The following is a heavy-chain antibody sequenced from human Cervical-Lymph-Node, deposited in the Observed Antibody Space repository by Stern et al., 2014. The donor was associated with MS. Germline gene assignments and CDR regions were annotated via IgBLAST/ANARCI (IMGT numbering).Heavy chain of an antibody. J-gene: IGHJ4*02. CDR1: GYTFTSYY. D-gene: IGHD1-26*01. V-gene: IGHV1-46*01. Sequence: VHLVESGAEVKKPGALVKVSCKASGYTFTSYYMHWVRQAPGQGLEWMGIINPSGGSPSYAQKFHGRVTMTRHTATSKVYIELRSLRSEDTAVYYCARVNVGAKTPFDYWGQGTLVTVSS. CDR2: INPSGGSP. CDR3: ARVNVGAKTPFDY.